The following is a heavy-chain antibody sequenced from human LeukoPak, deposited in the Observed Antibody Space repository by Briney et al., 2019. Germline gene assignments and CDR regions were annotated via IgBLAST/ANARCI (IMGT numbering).Heavy chain of an antibody. D-gene: IGHD4-11*01. CDR2: INHSGST. V-gene: IGHV4-34*01. Sequence: GSLRLSCAAFGFTFSNAWMSWVRQPPGKGLDWIGEINHSGSTNYNPSLNSRVTISVDTSKNQFSLKLSSVTAADTAVYYCARGPSKATVLNSFDPWGQGTLVTVSS. CDR1: GFTFSNAW. J-gene: IGHJ5*02. CDR3: ARGPSKATVLNSFDP.